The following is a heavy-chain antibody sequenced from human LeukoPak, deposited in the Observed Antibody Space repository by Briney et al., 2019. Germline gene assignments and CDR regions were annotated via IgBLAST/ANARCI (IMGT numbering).Heavy chain of an antibody. V-gene: IGHV3-23*01. CDR3: ARANSVAYSYYFDF. D-gene: IGHD5/OR15-5a*01. Sequence: GGSLRLSCAASGFTFSNYGMTWVRQAPGEGLEWVSIITGGGYIYYADSVEGRFTISRDNAKNTLYLQMNSLRAEDTAVYYCARANSVAYSYYFDFWGQGTLVTVSS. CDR1: GFTFSNYG. J-gene: IGHJ4*02. CDR2: ITGGGYI.